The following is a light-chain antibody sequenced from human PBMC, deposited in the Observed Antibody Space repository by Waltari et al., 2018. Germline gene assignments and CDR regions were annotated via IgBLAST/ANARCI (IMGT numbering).Light chain of an antibody. Sequence: DIQMTQSPSSLAASVGDRVTTPCRASPGISTFLAWFRQKPGKAPESLIYGASSLQSGVPSRFSGSGSGTDFTLTISSLQPEDFASYYCQQYKTFPLTFGGGT. J-gene: IGKJ4*01. V-gene: IGKV1-16*01. CDR1: PGISTF. CDR2: GAS. CDR3: QQYKTFPLT.